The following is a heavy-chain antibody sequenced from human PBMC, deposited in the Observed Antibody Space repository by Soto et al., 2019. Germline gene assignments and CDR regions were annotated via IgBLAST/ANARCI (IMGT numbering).Heavy chain of an antibody. V-gene: IGHV1-58*01. D-gene: IGHD4-4*01. CDR2: IVVGSGNT. CDR3: AAAHDYSNYPYYYYYGMDV. J-gene: IGHJ6*02. CDR1: GFTFTSSA. Sequence: ASVKVSCKASGFTFTSSAVQWVRQARGQRLEWIGWIVVGSGNTNYAQKFQERVTITRDMSTSTAYMELSSLRSEDTAVYYCAAAHDYSNYPYYYYYGMDVWGQGTTVTVSS.